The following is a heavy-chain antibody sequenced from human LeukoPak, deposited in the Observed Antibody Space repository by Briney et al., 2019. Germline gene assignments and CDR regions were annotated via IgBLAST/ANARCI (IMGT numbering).Heavy chain of an antibody. CDR3: ARAAYSPPFKGGNGGGVYCFAP. Sequence: ASVKVSCKASGYTFTGYYMHWVRQAPGQGLEWMGWINPNSGGTNYAQKFQGRVTMTRDTSISTAYMELSRLRSDDTAVYYCARAAYSPPFKGGNGGGVYCFAPGGRGPRVPVSS. J-gene: IGHJ5*02. D-gene: IGHD4-23*01. CDR1: GYTFTGYY. V-gene: IGHV1-2*02. CDR2: INPNSGGT.